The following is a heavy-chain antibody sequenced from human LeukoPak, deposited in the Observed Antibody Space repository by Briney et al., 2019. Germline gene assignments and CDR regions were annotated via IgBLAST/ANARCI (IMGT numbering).Heavy chain of an antibody. CDR3: ARMENGGDFDY. J-gene: IGHJ4*02. D-gene: IGHD1-1*01. CDR1: GFTFSSYG. CDR2: IWYDGSIQ. V-gene: IGHV3-33*01. Sequence: GGSLRLSCAASGFTFSSYGMHWVRQAPGKGLEWVAAIWYDGSIQYYADSVKGRFTISRDNAKNSLYLQMNSLRAEDTAVYYCARMENGGDFDYWGQGTLVTVSS.